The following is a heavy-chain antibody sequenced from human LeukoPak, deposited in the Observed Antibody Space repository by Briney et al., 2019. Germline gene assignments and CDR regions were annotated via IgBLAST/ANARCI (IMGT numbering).Heavy chain of an antibody. Sequence: GGSLTLFCAASGFTFSSYWVSCVRQAPGKGLEWVDNIKEDGSKKYYVDAVQGRFTISRDNAKNSLYLQMNSLRAEDTAVYYCARDYYYECWGQGTLVTVSS. CDR2: IKEDGSKK. V-gene: IGHV3-7*01. J-gene: IGHJ4*02. CDR1: GFTFSSYW. CDR3: ARDYYYEC.